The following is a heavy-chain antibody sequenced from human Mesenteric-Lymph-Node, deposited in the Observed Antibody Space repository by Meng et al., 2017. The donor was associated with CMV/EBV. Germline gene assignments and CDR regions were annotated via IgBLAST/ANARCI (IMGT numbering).Heavy chain of an antibody. CDR2: IYSGGST. CDR1: GFTVSSNY. J-gene: IGHJ4*02. Sequence: GESLKISCAASGFTVSSNYMSWVRQAPGKGLEWVSVIYSGGSTYYADSVKGRFTISRDNSKNTLLLQMNSLRTEDTAVYYCAKVGLDYYERSGFDYWGQGTLVTVSS. CDR3: AKVGLDYYERSGFDY. V-gene: IGHV3-53*05. D-gene: IGHD3-22*01.